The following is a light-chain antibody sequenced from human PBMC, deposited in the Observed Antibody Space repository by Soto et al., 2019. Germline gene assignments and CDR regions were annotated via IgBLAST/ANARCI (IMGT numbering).Light chain of an antibody. V-gene: IGKV1-5*01. J-gene: IGKJ1*01. CDR2: DVS. CDR1: QSISRW. Sequence: DIQMTQSPSTLSASVGDRVTITCRASQSISRWVAWYQQKPGKAPKVLMYDVSSLESGVPSRFSGSGSGTEFTLTIRSLQPDDSAIYYCQQYNNLWTFGQGTKVDIK. CDR3: QQYNNLWT.